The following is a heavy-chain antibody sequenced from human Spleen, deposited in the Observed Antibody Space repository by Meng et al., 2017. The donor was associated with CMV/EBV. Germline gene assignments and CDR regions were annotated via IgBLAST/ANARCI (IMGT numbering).Heavy chain of an antibody. CDR1: GFTFTKHW. J-gene: IGHJ4*02. V-gene: IGHV3-74*01. CDR3: DNFDY. CDR2: INGDATRT. Sequence: GESLKISCAASGFTFTKHWIHWVRQAPGKGLEWVSRINGDATRTSYVDSVEGRFTITRDNSKNTLYLQLNGLRAEDTAVYYCDNFDYWGQGTLVTVSS.